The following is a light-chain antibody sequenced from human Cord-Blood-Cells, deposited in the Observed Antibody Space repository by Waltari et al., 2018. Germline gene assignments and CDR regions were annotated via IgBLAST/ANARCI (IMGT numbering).Light chain of an antibody. CDR2: QDS. Sequence: SYELTQPPSVSVSPGQTASIPCPGDKLGDKYACWYQQKPGQSPVLVIYQDSKRPSGIPERFSGSNSGNTATLTISGTQAMDEADYYCQAWDSSTWVFGGGTKLTVL. CDR3: QAWDSSTWV. J-gene: IGLJ3*02. V-gene: IGLV3-1*01. CDR1: KLGDKY.